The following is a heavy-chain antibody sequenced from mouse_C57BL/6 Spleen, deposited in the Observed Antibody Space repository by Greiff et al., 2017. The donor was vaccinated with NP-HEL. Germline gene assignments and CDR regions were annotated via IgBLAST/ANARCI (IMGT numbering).Heavy chain of an antibody. Sequence: DVMLVESEGGLVQPGSSMKLSCTASGFTFSDYYMAWVRQVPEKCLEWVANINYDGSSTYYLDSLKSRFIISRDTAKNILYLQMRSLTSEDTATYYCAREFPLFTTVVSTPNWYFDVWGTGTTVTVSS. V-gene: IGHV5-16*01. CDR2: INYDGSST. CDR1: GFTFSDYY. CDR3: AREFPLFTTVVSTPNWYFDV. D-gene: IGHD1-1*01. J-gene: IGHJ1*03.